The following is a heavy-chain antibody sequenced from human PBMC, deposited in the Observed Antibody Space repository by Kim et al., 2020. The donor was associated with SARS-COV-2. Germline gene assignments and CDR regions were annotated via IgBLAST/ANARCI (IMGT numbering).Heavy chain of an antibody. CDR3: ARALTSGPFFGY. J-gene: IGHJ4*02. Sequence: SQRFQGRVTIARDSSASTAYMDLSSLTSEDTAVYYCARALTSGPFFGYWGQGTLVTVSA. D-gene: IGHD2-15*01. V-gene: IGHV1-3*01.